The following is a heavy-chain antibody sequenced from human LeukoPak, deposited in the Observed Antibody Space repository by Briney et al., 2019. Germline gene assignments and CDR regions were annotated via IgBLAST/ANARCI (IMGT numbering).Heavy chain of an antibody. CDR2: INAGNGKT. Sequence: GASGKVSCKASGYTFTSYAMHWVRQAPGQGLEWMGCINAGNGKTEYSQKFQGRVTITRDTSASTAYMELSSLRSEDTAVYYCARDICSGGSCYSDWFDPWGQETLVTVSS. CDR3: ARDICSGGSCYSDWFDP. V-gene: IGHV1-3*01. J-gene: IGHJ5*02. CDR1: GYTFTSYA. D-gene: IGHD2-15*01.